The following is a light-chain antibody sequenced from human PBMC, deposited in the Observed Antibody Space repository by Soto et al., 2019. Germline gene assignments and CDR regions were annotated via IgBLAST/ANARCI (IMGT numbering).Light chain of an antibody. CDR1: QSVSNN. J-gene: IGKJ5*01. Sequence: ELVMTQSPVTLSVSPGERATLSCRASQSVSNNLAWYQQKPGQAPSLLIYGASTRATGIPARFSGSGSGTEFTLTVSSLQSEDCAIYYCQQYNNWPPFSFGQGTRLEIK. CDR2: GAS. CDR3: QQYNNWPPFS. V-gene: IGKV3-15*01.